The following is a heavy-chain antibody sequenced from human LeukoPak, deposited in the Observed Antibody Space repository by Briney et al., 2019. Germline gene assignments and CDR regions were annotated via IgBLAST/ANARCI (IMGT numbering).Heavy chain of an antibody. CDR2: IYPGDSDT. CDR3: ARHNDIVLMVYAKANDAFDI. D-gene: IGHD2-8*01. CDR1: GYSLTSYW. J-gene: IGHJ3*02. Sequence: GESLKISCKGSGYSLTSYWIGWVRQMPGKGLEWMGIIYPGDSDTRYSPSFQGQVTISADKSISTAYLQWSSLKASDTAMYYCARHNDIVLMVYAKANDAFDIWGQGTMVTVSS. V-gene: IGHV5-51*01.